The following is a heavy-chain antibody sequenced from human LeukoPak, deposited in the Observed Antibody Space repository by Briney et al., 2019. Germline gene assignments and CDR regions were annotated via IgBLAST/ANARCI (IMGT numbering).Heavy chain of an antibody. Sequence: GGSLRLSCAASGFTFSNYAMHWVRQAPGKGLEWVAVIWYDGSNKYYADSVKGRFTISRDNSKNTLYLQMNSLRAEDTAVYCCARDIYFYGDYVIDYWGQGTLVTVSS. D-gene: IGHD4-17*01. CDR3: ARDIYFYGDYVIDY. CDR1: GFTFSNYA. V-gene: IGHV3-33*01. CDR2: IWYDGSNK. J-gene: IGHJ4*02.